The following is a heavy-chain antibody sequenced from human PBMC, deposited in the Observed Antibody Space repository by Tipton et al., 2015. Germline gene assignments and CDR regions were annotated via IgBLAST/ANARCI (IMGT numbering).Heavy chain of an antibody. D-gene: IGHD5-12*01. V-gene: IGHV4-30-2*01. J-gene: IGHJ6*02. CDR1: GGSISSGGFS. CDR3: ARSGYTYGMDV. Sequence: TLSLTCAVSGGSISSGGFSWSWIRQPPGKGLEGIGYIYQGGSTNYNPPLKSRVTMSVDRSKNQFSLKLTSVTAADTAVYYCARSGYTYGMDVWGQGTTVTVSS. CDR2: IYQGGST.